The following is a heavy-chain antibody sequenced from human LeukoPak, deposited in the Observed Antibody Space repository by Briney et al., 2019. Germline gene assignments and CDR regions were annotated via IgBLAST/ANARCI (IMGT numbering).Heavy chain of an antibody. CDR2: IYYSGST. D-gene: IGHD2-15*01. CDR1: GGSISSYY. Sequence: SETLSLTCTVSGGSISSYYWSWIRQPPGKGLEWIGYIYYSGSTNYNPSLKSRVTISVDTSKNQFSLKLSSVTAADTAVYYCARHKSVSGGLYWGQGTLVTVSS. CDR3: ARHKSVSGGLY. V-gene: IGHV4-59*08. J-gene: IGHJ4*02.